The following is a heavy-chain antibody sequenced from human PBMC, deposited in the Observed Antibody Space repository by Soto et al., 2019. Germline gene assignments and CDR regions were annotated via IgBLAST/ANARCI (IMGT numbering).Heavy chain of an antibody. CDR3: SRHVHDAFDI. J-gene: IGHJ3*02. V-gene: IGHV3-11*05. Sequence: QVQLVASGGGLVKPGGSLRLSCAASGFTFSDYYMSWIRQAPGKGLEWVSYISSSNSYTNYADSVKGRFTISSDNAKNSLYLQMNILRAEDTAVYYCSRHVHDAFDIWGQGRMVTVSS. CDR1: GFTFSDYY. CDR2: ISSSNSYT. D-gene: IGHD3-10*02.